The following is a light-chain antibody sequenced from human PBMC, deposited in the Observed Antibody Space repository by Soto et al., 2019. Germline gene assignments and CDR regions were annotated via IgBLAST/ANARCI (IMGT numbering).Light chain of an antibody. CDR2: GNS. V-gene: IGLV1-44*01. CDR1: SSNIGFNA. Sequence: QSVLTQPPSASGTPGQRVTLSCSGSSSNIGFNAVNWYQQLPGTAPKLVMHGNSQRPSGVPDRFSGSKSGTSASLAITGLQAEDEADYSCQSFDTSLGRSVFGGGTKLTVL. CDR3: QSFDTSLGRSV. J-gene: IGLJ2*01.